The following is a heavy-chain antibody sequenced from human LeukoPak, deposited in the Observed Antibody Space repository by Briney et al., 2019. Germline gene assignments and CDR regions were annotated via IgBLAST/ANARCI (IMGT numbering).Heavy chain of an antibody. CDR3: TSWGDTTAEYFQR. D-gene: IGHD2-21*02. CDR1: GFTFSSYS. CDR2: INPDGRDT. J-gene: IGHJ1*01. Sequence: GGSLRLSCAASGFTFSSYSMNWVRQAPGKGLEWVAHINPDGRDTYYVDSVKGRFTISRDNAQNSMYLQMNSLRVEDTAVYYCTSWGDTTAEYFQRWGQGTLVTVSS. V-gene: IGHV3-7*01.